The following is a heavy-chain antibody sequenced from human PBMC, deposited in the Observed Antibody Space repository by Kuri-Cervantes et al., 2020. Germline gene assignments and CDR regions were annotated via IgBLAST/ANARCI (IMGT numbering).Heavy chain of an antibody. J-gene: IGHJ6*02. CDR3: ARLSGCGYDNYYYYGMDV. CDR1: GYSFTSYW. Sequence: KVSCKGSGYSFTSYWIGWVRQMPGKGLEWMGIIYPGDSDTRYSPSFQGQVTISADKSISTAYLQWSSLKASDTAMYYCARLSGCGYDNYYYYGMDVWGQGTTVTVSS. V-gene: IGHV5-51*01. D-gene: IGHD5-12*01. CDR2: IYPGDSDT.